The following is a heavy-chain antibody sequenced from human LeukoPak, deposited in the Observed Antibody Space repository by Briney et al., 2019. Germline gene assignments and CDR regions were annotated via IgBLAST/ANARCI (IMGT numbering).Heavy chain of an antibody. CDR3: ARVFRGVVTSNWFDP. J-gene: IGHJ5*02. D-gene: IGHD2-21*02. CDR2: VYDNGNT. V-gene: IGHV4-59*11. CDR1: GGSIHGHY. Sequence: SETLSLTCAVSGGSIHGHYWTWSRQPPGKGLEWIGFVYDNGNTNYNSSLQSRVTMSVDTSKNQLSLKMRSVTAADTAIYYCARVFRGVVTSNWFDPWGQGTLVTVSS.